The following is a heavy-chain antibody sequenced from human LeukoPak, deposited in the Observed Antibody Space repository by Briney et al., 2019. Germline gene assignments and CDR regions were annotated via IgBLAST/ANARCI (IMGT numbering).Heavy chain of an antibody. D-gene: IGHD4-17*01. J-gene: IGHJ4*02. Sequence: SVKVSCKASGGTFSSYAISWVRQAPGQGLEWMGGIIPIFGTANYAQKFQGRVTITADESTSTAYMELSSLRSEDTAVYYCARDGLNTVTKLDYWGQGTLVTVFS. CDR2: IIPIFGTA. CDR3: ARDGLNTVTKLDY. V-gene: IGHV1-69*13. CDR1: GGTFSSYA.